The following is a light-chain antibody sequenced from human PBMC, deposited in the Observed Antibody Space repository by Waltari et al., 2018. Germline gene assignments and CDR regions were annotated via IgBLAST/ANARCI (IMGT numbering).Light chain of an antibody. CDR1: QDILYNSNNKNY. CDR2: WAS. V-gene: IGKV4-1*01. Sequence: DIVMTQSPGSLVVSLGERATINCKSGQDILYNSNNKNYLAWYHHKPGQSPKLLFYWASTRASGVPDRFSGCGSGTDFTLTISRVQAEDVAIYYCQQYYKTPSFGGGTKVE. CDR3: QQYYKTPS. J-gene: IGKJ4*01.